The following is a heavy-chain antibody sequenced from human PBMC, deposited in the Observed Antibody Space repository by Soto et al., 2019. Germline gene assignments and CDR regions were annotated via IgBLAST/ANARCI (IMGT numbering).Heavy chain of an antibody. CDR2: IKQDGSEK. Sequence: PGGSLRLSCAASGFTFSSYWMSWVRQAPGKGLEWVANIKQDGSEKYYVDSVKGRFTISRDNAKNSLYLQMNSLRAEDTAVYYCAREEGDSSGWYYYGMDVWGQGTTVTVSS. CDR3: AREEGDSSGWYYYGMDV. V-gene: IGHV3-7*01. CDR1: GFTFSSYW. J-gene: IGHJ6*02. D-gene: IGHD6-19*01.